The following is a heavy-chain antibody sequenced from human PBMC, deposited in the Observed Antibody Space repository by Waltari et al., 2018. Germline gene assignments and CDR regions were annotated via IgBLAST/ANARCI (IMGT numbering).Heavy chain of an antibody. Sequence: EVQLVDIGGGLVQPGSSLRLSCAASGFTFDDSAMHWVRQVPGKGLEWVSGLSWNGGNVLYADSVRGRFTISRDNAKKSLFLQMTNLRPEDTAFYFCVKDMGTSGYDAFDVWGQGTKVTVSS. CDR2: LSWNGGNV. V-gene: IGHV3-9*01. D-gene: IGHD1-1*01. CDR1: GFTFDDSA. J-gene: IGHJ3*01. CDR3: VKDMGTSGYDAFDV.